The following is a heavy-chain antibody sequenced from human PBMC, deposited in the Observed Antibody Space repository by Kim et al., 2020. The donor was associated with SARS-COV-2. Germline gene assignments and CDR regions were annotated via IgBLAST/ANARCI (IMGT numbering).Heavy chain of an antibody. V-gene: IGHV4-4*07. CDR3: ARGQREWLLRSFRGFDI. J-gene: IGHJ3*02. Sequence: SETLSLTCTVSGGSISSYYWSWIRQPAGKGLEWIGRIYTSGSTNYNPSLKSRVTMSVDTSKNQFSLKLSSVTAADTAVYYCARGQREWLLRSFRGFDIWGQGTMVTVSS. CDR2: IYTSGST. D-gene: IGHD3-3*01. CDR1: GGSISSYY.